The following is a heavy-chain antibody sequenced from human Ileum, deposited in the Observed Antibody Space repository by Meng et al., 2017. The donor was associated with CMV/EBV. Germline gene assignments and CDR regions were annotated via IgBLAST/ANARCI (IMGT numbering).Heavy chain of an antibody. J-gene: IGHJ4*02. CDR3: ARGGLSGCYFDY. Sequence: ASGPPLTSHNVVWMRQAPGQGPEWMGWIDTDTRHPTYAQGITGRFVFALDTAVSTAYLQISSLEAEDTAVYYCARGGLSGCYFDYWGQGTLVTVSS. CDR2: IDTDTRHP. V-gene: IGHV7-4-1*02. D-gene: IGHD1-26*01. CDR1: GPPLTSHN.